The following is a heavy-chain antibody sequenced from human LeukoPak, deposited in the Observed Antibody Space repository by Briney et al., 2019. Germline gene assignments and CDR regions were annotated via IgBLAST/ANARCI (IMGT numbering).Heavy chain of an antibody. CDR3: TRAMITFGGVIGYFDY. J-gene: IGHJ4*02. V-gene: IGHV3-49*03. CDR2: IRSKAYGGTT. CDR1: GFTFGDYA. Sequence: PGGSLRLSCTASGFTFGDYAMSWFRQAPGKGLEWVGFIRSKAYGGTTEYAASVKGRFTITRDDSKSIAYVQMNSLKTEDTAVYYCTRAMITFGGVIGYFDYWGQGTLVTVSS. D-gene: IGHD3-16*02.